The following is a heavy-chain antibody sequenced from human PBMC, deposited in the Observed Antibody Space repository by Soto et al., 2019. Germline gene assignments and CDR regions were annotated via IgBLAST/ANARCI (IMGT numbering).Heavy chain of an antibody. V-gene: IGHV4-59*01. D-gene: IGHD2-21*01. CDR2: VYYSGST. CDR3: ARTRMIESWIDY. Sequence: SETLSLTCDVSGDSISTYYWSWIRQLPGKGLEWIGYVYYSGSTLYNPSLESRVTLSIDMSKKQVSLKLNSVIAADAAVYYCARTRMIESWIDYWGHGTLVTVSS. CDR1: GDSISTYY. J-gene: IGHJ4*01.